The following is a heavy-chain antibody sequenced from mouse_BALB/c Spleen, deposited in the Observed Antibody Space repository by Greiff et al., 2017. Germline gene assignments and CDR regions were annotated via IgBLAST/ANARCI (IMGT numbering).Heavy chain of an antibody. Sequence: EVMLVESGGGLVKPGGSLKLSCAASGFTFSDYYMYWVRQTPEKRLEWVATISDGGSYTYYPDSVKGRFTISRDNAKNNLYLQMSSLKSEDTAMYYCARDSAYYGNYVAYWGQGTLVTVSA. D-gene: IGHD2-10*01. CDR2: ISDGGSYT. CDR3: ARDSAYYGNYVAY. J-gene: IGHJ3*01. V-gene: IGHV5-4*02. CDR1: GFTFSDYY.